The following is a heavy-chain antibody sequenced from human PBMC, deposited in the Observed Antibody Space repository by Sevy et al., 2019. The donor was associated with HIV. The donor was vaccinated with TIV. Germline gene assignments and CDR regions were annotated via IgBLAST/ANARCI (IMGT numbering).Heavy chain of an antibody. CDR2: ISYDGNNK. CDR1: GFTFSSYA. Sequence: GGSLRLSCAASGFTFSSYAMHWVRQAPGKGLEWVAVISYDGNNKYHADSVKDRFTISRDNSKNTLYLQMNSLRAEETDVYYCARDGSSGGLFLKDYYYFGMDVWGQGTTVTVSS. J-gene: IGHJ6*02. CDR3: ARDGSSGGLFLKDYYYFGMDV. D-gene: IGHD3-16*01. V-gene: IGHV3-30*04.